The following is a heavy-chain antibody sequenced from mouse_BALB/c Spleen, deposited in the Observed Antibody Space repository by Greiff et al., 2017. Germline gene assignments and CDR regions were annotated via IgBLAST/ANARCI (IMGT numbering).Heavy chain of an antibody. CDR1: GFNIKDTY. CDR3: ASYYYGSSYEDHY. V-gene: IGHV14-3*02. J-gene: IGHJ2*01. Sequence: EVQLQQSGAELVKPGASVKLSCTASGFNIKDTYMHWVKQRPEQGLEWIGRIDPANGNTKYDPKFQGKATITADTSSNTAYLQLSSLTSEDTAVYYCASYYYGSSYEDHYWGQGTTLTVSS. CDR2: IDPANGNT. D-gene: IGHD1-1*01.